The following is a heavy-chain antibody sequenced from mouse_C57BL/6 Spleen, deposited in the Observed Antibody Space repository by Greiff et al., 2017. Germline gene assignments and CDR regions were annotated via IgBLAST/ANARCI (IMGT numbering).Heavy chain of an antibody. CDR1: GYAFSSSW. Sequence: VKLMESGPELVKPGASVKISCKASGYAFSSSWMNWVKQRPGKGLEWIGRIYPGDGDTNYNGKFKGKATLTADKSSSTAYMQLSSLTSEDSAVYFCARPTPSMDYWGQGTSVTVSS. CDR2: IYPGDGDT. V-gene: IGHV1-82*01. J-gene: IGHJ4*01. CDR3: ARPTPSMDY. D-gene: IGHD2-10*01.